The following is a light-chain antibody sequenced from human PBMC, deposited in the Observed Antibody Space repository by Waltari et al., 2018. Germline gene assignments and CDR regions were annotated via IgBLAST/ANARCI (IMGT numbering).Light chain of an antibody. Sequence: DIVMTQSPLSLPVTPGEPASISCRSSQSLLHSNGYSYLDWYLQKPGQSPQLLIYLGSNRASGVPDRFSGSGSGTDFTLKVSRVEAEDVGVYYCMQALQTSYTFGQGTKLEIK. CDR2: LGS. V-gene: IGKV2-28*01. CDR1: QSLLHSNGYSY. J-gene: IGKJ2*01. CDR3: MQALQTSYT.